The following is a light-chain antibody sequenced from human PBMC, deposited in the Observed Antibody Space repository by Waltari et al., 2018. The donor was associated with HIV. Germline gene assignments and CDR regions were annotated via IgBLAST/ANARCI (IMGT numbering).Light chain of an antibody. J-gene: IGLJ2*01. Sequence: SSELTQDPAVSVALGQNVKIACLGDSLRHCYASWYRLRPGQAPQLLVYGKNSRPSGIPDRFSASSSGNRAFLTITGARAEDEADYYCACWDRSGDYILFGGGTSLTGL. CDR3: ACWDRSGDYIL. V-gene: IGLV3-19*01. CDR1: SLRHCY. CDR2: GKN.